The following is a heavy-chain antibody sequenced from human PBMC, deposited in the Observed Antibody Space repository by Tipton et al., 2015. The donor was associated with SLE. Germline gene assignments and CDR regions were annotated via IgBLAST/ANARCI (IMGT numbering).Heavy chain of an antibody. CDR2: ISAYNGNT. J-gene: IGHJ6*02. CDR1: GYTFTSYG. D-gene: IGHD3-9*01. CDR3: ARDATWDYVLRYFDWSWYYYYYGMDV. Sequence: QLVQSGAEVKKPGASVKVSCKASGYTFTSYGISWVRQAPGQGLEWMRWISAYNGNTNYAQKLQGRVTMTTDTSTSTAYMELRSLRSDDTAVYYCARDATWDYVLRYFDWSWYYYYYGMDVWGQGTTVTVSS. V-gene: IGHV1-18*01.